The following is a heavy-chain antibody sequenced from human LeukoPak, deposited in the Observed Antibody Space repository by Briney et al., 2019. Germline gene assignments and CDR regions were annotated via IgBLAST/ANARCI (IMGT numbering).Heavy chain of an antibody. CDR2: IYYSGST. D-gene: IGHD6-19*01. V-gene: IGHV4-59*01. Sequence: SETLSLTCTVSGGSISSYYWSWIRQPPGKGLEWIGYIYYSGSTNYNPSLKSRVTISVDTSKNQFSLKLSSVAAADTAVYYCARDDVSSGFDYWGQGTLVTVSS. J-gene: IGHJ4*02. CDR1: GGSISSYY. CDR3: ARDDVSSGFDY.